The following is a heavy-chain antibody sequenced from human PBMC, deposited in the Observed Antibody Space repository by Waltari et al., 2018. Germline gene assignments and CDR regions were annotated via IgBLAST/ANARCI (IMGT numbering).Heavy chain of an antibody. J-gene: IGHJ4*02. CDR3: ARDFNWGWDF. V-gene: IGHV3-7*03. CDR1: GFTFSSNW. Sequence: EVQLVDSGGGLVQPGGSLILSCSASGFTFSSNWMSWVRQAPGRGLEWLANIKPDGSQQYYVDSVRGRFSISRDNAKNSLYLQLNSLRAEDTAIYYCARDFNWGWDFWGQGTLVTVSS. D-gene: IGHD7-27*01. CDR2: IKPDGSQQ.